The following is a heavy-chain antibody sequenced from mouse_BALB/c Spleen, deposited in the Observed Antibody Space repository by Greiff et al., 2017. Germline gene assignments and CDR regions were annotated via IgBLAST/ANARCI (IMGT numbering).Heavy chain of an antibody. V-gene: IGHV1S56*01. CDR3: ARGFAY. Sequence: QVQLKESGPELVKPGASVKMSCKASGYTFTSYYIHWVKQRPGQGLEWIGWIYPGDGSTKYNEKFKGKTTLTADKSSSTAYMLLSSLTSEDSAIYFCARGFAYWGQGTLVTVSA. CDR1: GYTFTSYY. CDR2: IYPGDGST. J-gene: IGHJ3*01.